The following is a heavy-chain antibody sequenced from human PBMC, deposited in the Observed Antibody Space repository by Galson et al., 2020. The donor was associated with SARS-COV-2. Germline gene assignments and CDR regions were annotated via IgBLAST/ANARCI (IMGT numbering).Heavy chain of an antibody. CDR2: INPSGGTK. CDR1: GYTFTNYY. D-gene: IGHD3-22*01. Sequence: ASVKVSCKASGYTFTNYYMHWVRQAPGRGLEWMGIINPSGGTKAYAQKFQGRVTMTRDTSTSTVYMELSSLRSEDTAVYYCAREYYYDSSEDYYGMDVWGQGTTVTVSS. CDR3: AREYYYDSSEDYYGMDV. J-gene: IGHJ6*02. V-gene: IGHV1-46*03.